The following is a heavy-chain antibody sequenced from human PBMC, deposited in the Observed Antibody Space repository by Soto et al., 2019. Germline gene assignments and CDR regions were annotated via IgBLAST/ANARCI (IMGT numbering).Heavy chain of an antibody. CDR1: GGTFSSYT. CDR3: ARDGEYSGYGDI. J-gene: IGHJ3*02. D-gene: IGHD5-12*01. Sequence: SVKVSCKASGGTFSSYTISWVRQAPGQGLEWMGRIIPILGIANYAQKFQGRVTITADKSTSTAYMELSSLRSEDTAVYYCARDGEYSGYGDIWGQGTMVTVSS. V-gene: IGHV1-69*04. CDR2: IIPILGIA.